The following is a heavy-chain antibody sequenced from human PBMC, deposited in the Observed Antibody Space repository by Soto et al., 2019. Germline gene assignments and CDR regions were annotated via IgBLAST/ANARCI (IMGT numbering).Heavy chain of an antibody. Sequence: EVQLVESGGGLVQPGGSLRLSCVASGFTLSTYWMNWVRQAPGKGLEWVANIKQDESEKYYVDSVKGRFTISRDNAKNSMYLKKNGLSAGDTAVYFGGGSGGECYGTRGGGRMDVWGQGTTVTVSS. V-gene: IGHV3-7*01. CDR2: IKQDESEK. CDR3: GGSGGECYGTRGGGRMDV. J-gene: IGHJ6*02. CDR1: GFTLSTYW. D-gene: IGHD3-16*01.